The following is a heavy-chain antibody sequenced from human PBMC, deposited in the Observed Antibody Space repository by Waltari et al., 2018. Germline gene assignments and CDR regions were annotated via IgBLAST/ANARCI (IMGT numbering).Heavy chain of an antibody. Sequence: EVQLVESGGGLVQPGGSLRLSCAASGFTFSSYAMSWVRQAPGKGLEWVSAISGSGGSTYYADSVKGRFTISRDNSKNTLYLQMNSLRAEDTAVYYCAKGDSSSSESLLAFDYWGQGTLVTVSS. CDR3: AKGDSSSSESLLAFDY. J-gene: IGHJ4*02. D-gene: IGHD6-6*01. CDR2: ISGSGGST. CDR1: GFTFSSYA. V-gene: IGHV3-23*04.